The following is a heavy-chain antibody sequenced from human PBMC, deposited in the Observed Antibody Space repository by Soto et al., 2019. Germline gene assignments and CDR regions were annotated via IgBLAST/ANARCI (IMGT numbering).Heavy chain of an antibody. D-gene: IGHD2-8*01. CDR2: IYYSGST. Sequence: ETLSLTCTVSGGSGISGSYYWSWIRQPPGKGLEWIGYIYYSGSTNYNPSLKSRVTISVDTSKNQFSLKLSSVTAADTAVYYCARDLINYYYYYGMDVWGQGTTGTVSS. CDR3: ARDLINYYYYYGMDV. CDR1: GGSGISGSYY. V-gene: IGHV4-61*01. J-gene: IGHJ6*02.